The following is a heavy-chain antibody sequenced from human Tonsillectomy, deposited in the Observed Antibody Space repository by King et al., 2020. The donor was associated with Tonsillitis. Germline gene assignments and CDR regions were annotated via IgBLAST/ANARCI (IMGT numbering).Heavy chain of an antibody. CDR3: ARGEAYSDGMDV. Sequence: VQLQESGPGLMKPSQTLSLTCTVSGGSISSGGYFWSWIRQHPGKGLEWIGYIYYSGSTYYNPSLKSRVFISVDTSKNQFSLKLASVTAADTAIYYCARGEAYSDGMDVWGQGTTVTVSS. CDR2: IYYSGST. D-gene: IGHD1-26*01. V-gene: IGHV4-31*03. CDR1: GGSISSGGYF. J-gene: IGHJ6*02.